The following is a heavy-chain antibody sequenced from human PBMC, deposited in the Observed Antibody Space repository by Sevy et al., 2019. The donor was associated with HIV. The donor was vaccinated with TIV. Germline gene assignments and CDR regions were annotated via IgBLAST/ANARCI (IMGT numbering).Heavy chain of an antibody. Sequence: GGSLRLSCLASGFTFSNFAVTWVRQAPGKGLEWVSSIGARGGNTYFADSVKGRFTISRDNSRNTGYLQMNSLRTDDTAIYYCAKEPVAAAGSSDYFDCWGQGTLVTVSS. V-gene: IGHV3-23*01. D-gene: IGHD6-13*01. CDR2: IGARGGNT. CDR1: GFTFSNFA. J-gene: IGHJ4*02. CDR3: AKEPVAAAGSSDYFDC.